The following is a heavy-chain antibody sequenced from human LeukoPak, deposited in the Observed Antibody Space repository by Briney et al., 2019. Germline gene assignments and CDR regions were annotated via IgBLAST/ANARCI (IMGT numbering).Heavy chain of an antibody. CDR3: ARGNSSGYRPSGIDY. CDR2: ISSSSSYI. CDR1: GFTFSSYA. Sequence: GGSLRLSCAASGFTFSSYAMSWVRQAPGKGLEWVSSISSSSSYIYYADSVKGRFTISRDNAKNSLYLQMNSLRAEDTAVYYCARGNSSGYRPSGIDYWGQGTLVTVSS. V-gene: IGHV3-21*01. J-gene: IGHJ4*02. D-gene: IGHD3-22*01.